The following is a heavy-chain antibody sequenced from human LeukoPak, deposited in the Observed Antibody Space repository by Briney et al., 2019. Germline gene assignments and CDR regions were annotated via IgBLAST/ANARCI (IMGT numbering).Heavy chain of an antibody. J-gene: IGHJ4*02. CDR1: GYSISSGYY. V-gene: IGHV4-38-2*02. CDR2: IYHSGST. Sequence: PSETLSLTCTVSGYSISSGYYWGWIRQPPGKGLEWIGSIYHSGSTYYNPSLKSRVTMSVDTSKNQFSLKLSSVTAADTAVYYCARDQDGGKLPPIPFDYWGQGTLVTVSS. D-gene: IGHD4-23*01. CDR3: ARDQDGGKLPPIPFDY.